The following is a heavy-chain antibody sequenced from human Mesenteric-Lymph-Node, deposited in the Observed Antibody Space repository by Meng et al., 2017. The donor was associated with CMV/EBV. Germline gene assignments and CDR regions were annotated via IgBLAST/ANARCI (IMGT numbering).Heavy chain of an antibody. CDR3: ARPHYYGSGSSPWFDP. Sequence: QLQLQESGSGLLKPSETLSLTCPASGGSISSSSYYCGWIRQPPEKGLEWIGSIYYSGSTYYNPSLKSRVTISVDTSKNPFSLKLSSVTAADTAVYYCARPHYYGSGSSPWFDPWGQGTLVTVSS. CDR1: GGSISSSSYY. CDR2: IYYSGST. J-gene: IGHJ5*02. V-gene: IGHV4-39*01. D-gene: IGHD3-10*01.